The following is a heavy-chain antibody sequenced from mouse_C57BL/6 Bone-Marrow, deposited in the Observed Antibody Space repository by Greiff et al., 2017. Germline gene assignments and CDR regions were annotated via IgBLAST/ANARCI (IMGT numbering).Heavy chain of an antibody. CDR2: IWSGGST. J-gene: IGHJ1*03. Sequence: VQLQQSGPGLVQPSQSLSITCTVSGFSLTSYGVHWVRQSPGKGLEWLGVIWSGGSTDYNAAFISRLSISKDNSKSQVFFKMNSQQADDTAIYFCARKGSSYWYFDVWGTGTTVTVSS. V-gene: IGHV2-2*01. CDR1: GFSLTSYG. D-gene: IGHD1-1*01. CDR3: ARKGSSYWYFDV.